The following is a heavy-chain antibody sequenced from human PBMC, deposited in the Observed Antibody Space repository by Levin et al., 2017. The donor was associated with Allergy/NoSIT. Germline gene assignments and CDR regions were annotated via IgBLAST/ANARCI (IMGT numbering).Heavy chain of an antibody. CDR2: ISGSGGSR. V-gene: IGHV3-23*01. Sequence: GESLKISCAASGFTFSSYAMTWVRQAPGKGLEWVSSISGSGGSRYYADSVKGRFAISRDNSKNTLYLQMNSLRAEDTAVYSCAKGYCSGGSCYFFDYWGQGTLVTVSS. CDR3: AKGYCSGGSCYFFDY. CDR1: GFTFSSYA. D-gene: IGHD2-15*01. J-gene: IGHJ4*02.